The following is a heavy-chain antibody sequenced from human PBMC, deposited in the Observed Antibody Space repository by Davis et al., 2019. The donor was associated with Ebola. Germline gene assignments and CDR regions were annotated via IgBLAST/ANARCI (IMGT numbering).Heavy chain of an antibody. D-gene: IGHD3-22*01. CDR3: AMSDSSGDGFDI. CDR1: GYRFSTFY. V-gene: IGHV1-46*01. J-gene: IGHJ3*02. CDR2: INPSGGPT. Sequence: ASVKVSCKASGYRFSTFYIHWVRQVPGQGLAWMGVINPSGGPTTFAQKFGGRVTMTGDTSTITVYMEMSSLSDEDTAIYYCAMSDSSGDGFDIWGQGTMVTVSS.